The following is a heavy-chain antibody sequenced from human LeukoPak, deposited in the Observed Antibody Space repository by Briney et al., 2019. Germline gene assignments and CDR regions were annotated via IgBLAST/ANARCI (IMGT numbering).Heavy chain of an antibody. CDR3: ARDTSSSGFDY. CDR1: GFTFSSYG. D-gene: IGHD3-22*01. J-gene: IGHJ4*02. Sequence: GGPLRLSCAASGFTFSSYGIHWVRQAPGKGLEWVAVIWYDGSNKYYADSVKGRFTISRDNSKNTLYLQMNSLRAEDTAVHYCARDTSSSGFDYWGQGTLVTVST. V-gene: IGHV3-33*01. CDR2: IWYDGSNK.